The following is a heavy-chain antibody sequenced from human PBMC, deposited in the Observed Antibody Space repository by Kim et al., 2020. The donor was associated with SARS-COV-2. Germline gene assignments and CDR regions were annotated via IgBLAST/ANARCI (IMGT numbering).Heavy chain of an antibody. Sequence: TTYAQKFQGRVTMTRDTSTSTVYMELSSLRSEDTAVYYCARGEGGLPFDYWGQGTLVTVSS. CDR2: T. J-gene: IGHJ4*02. CDR3: ARGEGGLPFDY. V-gene: IGHV1-46*01. D-gene: IGHD3-16*01.